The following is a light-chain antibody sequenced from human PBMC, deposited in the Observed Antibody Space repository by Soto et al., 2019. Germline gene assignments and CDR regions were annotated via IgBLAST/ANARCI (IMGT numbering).Light chain of an antibody. Sequence: QSALTQPASVSGSPGQPITISCTGTSSDVGANNYVSWYQHHPGKAPKLLIYEVSNRPSGVSDRFSGSTSGSTASLTISGLQAEDEAEYYCCSYVGATTYVFGSGTKLTVL. V-gene: IGLV2-14*01. CDR3: CSYVGATTYV. CDR2: EVS. J-gene: IGLJ1*01. CDR1: SSDVGANNY.